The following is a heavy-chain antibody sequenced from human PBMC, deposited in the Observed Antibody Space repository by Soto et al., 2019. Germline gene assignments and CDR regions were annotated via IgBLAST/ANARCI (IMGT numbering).Heavy chain of an antibody. CDR1: GGTFSSYA. D-gene: IGHD3-16*01. Sequence: SVKVSCKASGGTFSSYAISWARQAPVQGLEWMGGNIPIFRTPNYAQKFQGRVTITADESTSTAYMELSSLRSEETAGYYCARAGRGLGYYSGMNLLAQVATVTISS. J-gene: IGHJ6*02. V-gene: IGHV1-69*13. CDR3: ARAGRGLGYYSGMNL. CDR2: NIPIFRTP.